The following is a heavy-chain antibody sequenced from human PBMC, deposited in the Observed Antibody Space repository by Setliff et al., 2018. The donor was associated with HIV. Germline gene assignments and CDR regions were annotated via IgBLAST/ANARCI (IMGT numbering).Heavy chain of an antibody. V-gene: IGHV4-31*03. J-gene: IGHJ4*02. CDR2: IYNSGTT. D-gene: IGHD2-21*01. Sequence: PSETLSLTCSVSGGSISTNYYYWSWIRQHPGKGLEWIGYIYNSGTTFYNPSLESRLIMSVDPSKNQFSLKVTSVTAADTAVYYCARGRYFRDISESRFDFWGRGTLVTVSA. CDR3: ARGRYFRDISESRFDF. CDR1: GGSISTNYYY.